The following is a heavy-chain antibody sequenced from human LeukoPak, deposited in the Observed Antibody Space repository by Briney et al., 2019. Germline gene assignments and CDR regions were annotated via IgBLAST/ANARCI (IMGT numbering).Heavy chain of an antibody. CDR2: INPNSGDT. CDR1: GYTFTCFY. Sequence: ASVKVSCKPSGYTFTCFYIHWVRQAPGQGLEWMGWINPNSGDTNYAQKFRGRVTMTRDTSISTAYMELSRLRSDDTAVYYCARLLRLDNDFWRGFPIGFDYWGQGTLVTVSS. D-gene: IGHD3-3*01. V-gene: IGHV1-2*02. CDR3: ARLLRLDNDFWRGFPIGFDY. J-gene: IGHJ4*02.